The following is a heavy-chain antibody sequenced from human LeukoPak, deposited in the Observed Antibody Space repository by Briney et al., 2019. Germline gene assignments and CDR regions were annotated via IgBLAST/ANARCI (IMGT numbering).Heavy chain of an antibody. J-gene: IGHJ1*01. Sequence: ASVKVSCKASGYTFTSYYMHWVRQAPGQGLEWMGLINPTGGSTGYAQKFQGRVTMTRDMSTSTDYMELSSLKSEDTAVYYCARGPMVRGLITYAEYFQHWGQGTLVTVSS. CDR1: GYTFTSYY. D-gene: IGHD3-10*01. CDR3: ARGPMVRGLITYAEYFQH. CDR2: INPTGGST. V-gene: IGHV1-46*01.